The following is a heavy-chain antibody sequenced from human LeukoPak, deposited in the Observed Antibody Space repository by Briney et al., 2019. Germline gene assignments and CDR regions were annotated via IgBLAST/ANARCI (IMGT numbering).Heavy chain of an antibody. V-gene: IGHV3-23*01. D-gene: IGHD3-10*01. CDR2: ISGSGGST. Sequence: GGSLRLSCAASGFTFSSYGMSWVRQAPGKGLEWVSAISGSGGSTYYADSVKGRFTISRDNSKNTLYLQMSSLRAEDTAVYYCAPFYYYGSGSYYNDAIGYWGQGTLVTVSS. CDR1: GFTFSSYG. CDR3: APFYYYGSGSYYNDAIGY. J-gene: IGHJ4*02.